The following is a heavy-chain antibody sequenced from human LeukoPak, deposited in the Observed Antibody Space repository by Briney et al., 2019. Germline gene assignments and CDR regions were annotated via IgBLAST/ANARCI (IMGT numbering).Heavy chain of an antibody. CDR1: GFTFSNAY. CDR2: ISDTSGST. CDR3: ANWGGTY. J-gene: IGHJ4*02. V-gene: IGHV3-23*01. D-gene: IGHD7-27*01. Sequence: GGSLRLSCEASGFTFSNAYMSWVRLAPGKGLEWVSTISDTSGSTHYADSVKGRFTISRDNSKNTLYLQMHSLRAEDSAVYYCANWGGTYWGQGTLVTVSS.